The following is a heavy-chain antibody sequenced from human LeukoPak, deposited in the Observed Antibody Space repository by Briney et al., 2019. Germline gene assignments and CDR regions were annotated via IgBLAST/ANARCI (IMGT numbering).Heavy chain of an antibody. CDR3: ARGRMVRGVTWWFDP. V-gene: IGHV1-8*01. CDR1: GYTFTSYD. CDR2: MNPNSGNT. D-gene: IGHD3-10*01. Sequence: AGVKVSCKASGYTFTSYDINWVRQATGQGLEWMGWMNPNSGNTGYTQKFQGRVTMTRNTSISTAYMELSSLRSEDTAVYYCARGRMVRGVTWWFDPWGQGTLVTVSS. J-gene: IGHJ5*02.